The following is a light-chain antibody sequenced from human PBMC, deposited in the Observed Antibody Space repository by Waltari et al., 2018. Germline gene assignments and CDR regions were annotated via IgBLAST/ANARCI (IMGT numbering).Light chain of an antibody. Sequence: QTVVTQEPSLSVSPGGTVTLTCALISGSVSRTFYPPWSQQTPGPPPRTLVYKGISRSSGVPDRFSGSILGNTAALTITGAQADDESDYYCSMYMGSGVWVFGGGTKLTVL. CDR1: SGSVSRTFY. CDR3: SMYMGSGVWV. V-gene: IGLV8-61*01. J-gene: IGLJ3*02. CDR2: KGI.